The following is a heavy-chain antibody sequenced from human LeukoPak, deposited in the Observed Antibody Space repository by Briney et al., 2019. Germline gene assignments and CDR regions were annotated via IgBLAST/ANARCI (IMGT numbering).Heavy chain of an antibody. Sequence: GGSLRLSCSASGFTFDDYAMPWVRQAPGKGLEWVSLISWDGGDTYYADSVKGRFTISRDNRKNSLFLQMNSLSTEDTALYYCAKDKGYYYDGSGYSYFDYWGQGTPVTVSS. CDR1: GFTFDDYA. CDR2: ISWDGGDT. CDR3: AKDKGYYYDGSGYSYFDY. D-gene: IGHD3-22*01. V-gene: IGHV3-43D*03. J-gene: IGHJ4*02.